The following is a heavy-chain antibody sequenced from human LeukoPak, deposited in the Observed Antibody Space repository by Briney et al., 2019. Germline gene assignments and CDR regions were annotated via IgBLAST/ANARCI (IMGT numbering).Heavy chain of an antibody. CDR1: GFTFRSYG. CDR3: AVSSGYYYSRFDY. V-gene: IGHV3-30*03. CDR2: ISYDVSNK. Sequence: GGSLRLSCAASGFTFRSYGMHWVRQAPGKGLEWVAVISYDVSNKYYADSVKGRFTISRDNSKSTLYLQMNSLRAEDTAVYYCAVSSGYYYSRFDYWGQGALVTVSS. D-gene: IGHD3-22*01. J-gene: IGHJ4*02.